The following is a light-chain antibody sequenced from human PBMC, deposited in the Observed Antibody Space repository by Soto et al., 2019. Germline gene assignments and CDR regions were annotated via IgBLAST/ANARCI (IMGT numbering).Light chain of an antibody. CDR3: HQRNSWPRST. Sequence: DIELTQSPATLSLSAGERATLSCRASQTVSNYLAWYQQKPGQSPRLLIYDIYNRATGIPARFSGSGSGTDFTLTISSLEPEDSAVYYCHQRNSWPRSTFGQETRLEIK. V-gene: IGKV3-11*01. J-gene: IGKJ2*02. CDR1: QTVSNY. CDR2: DIY.